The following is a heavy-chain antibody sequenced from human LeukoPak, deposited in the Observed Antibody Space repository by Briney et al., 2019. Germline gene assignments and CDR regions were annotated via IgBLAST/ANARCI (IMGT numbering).Heavy chain of an antibody. J-gene: IGHJ4*02. CDR3: ARDISYSSSSGGDY. V-gene: IGHV3-21*05. D-gene: IGHD6-6*01. CDR1: GFTFSSYS. CDR2: ISSSSSYT. Sequence: GGSLRLSCAASGFTFSSYSMNWVRQAPGKGLEWVSYISSSSSYTNYADSVKGRFTISRDNAKNSLYLQMNSLRAEDTAVYYCARDISYSSSSGGDYWGQGTLVTVSS.